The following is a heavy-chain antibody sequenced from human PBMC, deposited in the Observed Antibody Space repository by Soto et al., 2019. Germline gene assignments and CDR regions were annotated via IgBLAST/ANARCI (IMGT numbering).Heavy chain of an antibody. CDR1: GYTFTSST. J-gene: IGHJ4*02. V-gene: IGHV1-3*01. Sequence: ASVKVSCKASGYTFTSSTIHWVRQAPGQRLEWMGWINAGNGNTKYSQRIQDRITITRDTSASTAYMELSSLRSEDTAVYYCARDPHLDSWGQGTPVTAPQ. CDR2: INAGNGNT. CDR3: ARDPHLDS.